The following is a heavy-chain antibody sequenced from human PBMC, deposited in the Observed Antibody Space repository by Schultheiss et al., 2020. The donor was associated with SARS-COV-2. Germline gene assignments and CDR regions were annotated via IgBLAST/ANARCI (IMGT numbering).Heavy chain of an antibody. CDR1: GGSISSGGNY. CDR3: ARYDTFSLRGRIGVEY. CDR2: IFYSGST. Sequence: SETLSLTCTVSGGSISSGGNYWGWIRQHPEKGLEWIGYIFYSGSTYYNPSLTSLVSISIDTSKNQFSLKLSSVTAADTAVYYCARYDTFSLRGRIGVEYWGQGTLVTVSS. J-gene: IGHJ4*02. D-gene: IGHD1-1*01. V-gene: IGHV4-31*01.